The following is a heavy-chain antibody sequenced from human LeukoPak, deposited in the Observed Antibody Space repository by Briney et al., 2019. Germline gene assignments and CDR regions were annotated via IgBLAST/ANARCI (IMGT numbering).Heavy chain of an antibody. J-gene: IGHJ4*02. Sequence: PGGSLRLSCAASGFSFSTYNINWVRQAPGKGLEWVSSISSSSNYIYYADSAKGRFTISRDNAENSLYLQMNSLRAEDTAVYYCARRSPNYYFDYWGQGTLVTVSS. CDR2: ISSSSNYI. CDR1: GFSFSTYN. V-gene: IGHV3-21*01. CDR3: ARRSPNYYFDY.